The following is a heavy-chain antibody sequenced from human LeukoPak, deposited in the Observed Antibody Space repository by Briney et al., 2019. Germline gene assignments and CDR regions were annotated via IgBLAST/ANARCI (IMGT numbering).Heavy chain of an antibody. CDR3: ARDLITPQTYYYDSSAPDY. J-gene: IGHJ4*02. Sequence: GASVKVSCKASGYTFTSYYMHWVRQAPGQGLEWMGIINPSGGSTSYAQKFQGRVTMTRDTSTSTVYMELSNLRSEDTAVYYCARDLITPQTYYYDSSAPDYWGQGTLVTVSS. D-gene: IGHD3-22*01. CDR1: GYTFTSYY. CDR2: INPSGGST. V-gene: IGHV1-46*01.